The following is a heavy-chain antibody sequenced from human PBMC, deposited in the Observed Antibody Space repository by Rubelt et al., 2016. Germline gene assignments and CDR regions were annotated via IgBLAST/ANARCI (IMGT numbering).Heavy chain of an antibody. CDR3: ARDLGRSGYASCSDY. J-gene: IGHJ4*02. V-gene: IGHV4-38-2*02. D-gene: IGHD5-12*01. Sequence: QVQLQESGPGLVKPSETLSLTCTVSGYSISSGYYWGWIRQPPGKGLEWIGTISHSGGTFYSPSLKSRVTISADTSKNQCSLNLGAVSAADTAVYYCARDLGRSGYASCSDYWGRGTLVTVSS. CDR1: GYSISSGYY. CDR2: ISHSGGT.